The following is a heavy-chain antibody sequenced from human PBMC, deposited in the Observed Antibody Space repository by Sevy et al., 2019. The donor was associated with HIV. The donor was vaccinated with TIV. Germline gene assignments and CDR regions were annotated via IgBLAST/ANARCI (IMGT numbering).Heavy chain of an antibody. Sequence: GSLRLSCAASGFTFSGSAMHWVRQASGKGLEWVGRIRSKANSYATAYAASVKGRFTISRDDSKNTAYLQMNSLKTEDTAVYYCTRLSGQYSSSSRGMDVWGQGTTVTVSS. D-gene: IGHD6-6*01. V-gene: IGHV3-73*01. J-gene: IGHJ6*02. CDR2: IRSKANSYAT. CDR3: TRLSGQYSSSSRGMDV. CDR1: GFTFSGSA.